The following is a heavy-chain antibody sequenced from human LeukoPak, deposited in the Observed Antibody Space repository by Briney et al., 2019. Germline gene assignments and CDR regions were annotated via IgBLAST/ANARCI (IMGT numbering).Heavy chain of an antibody. Sequence: GGSLRLSCAASGFRLSHSGMHWVRQAPGKGLEWVSAISNNGGYIYYADSVQGRFTISRDNSKSTLCLQMNSLRAEDTAVYYCAKQSGYCSDGSCYFPYWGQGTLVTVSS. CDR1: GFRLSHSG. D-gene: IGHD2-15*01. CDR2: ISNNGGYI. CDR3: AKQSGYCSDGSCYFPY. V-gene: IGHV3-23*01. J-gene: IGHJ4*02.